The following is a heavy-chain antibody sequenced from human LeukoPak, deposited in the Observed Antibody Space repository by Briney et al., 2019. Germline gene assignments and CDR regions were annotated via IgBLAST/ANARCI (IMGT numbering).Heavy chain of an antibody. Sequence: GGSLRLSCAASGFSFSSYNMNWVRQAPGKGLEWVSSITSSSTYTFYADSVKGRFTISRDNARNSLYLQMNSLRAEDTAVYYCARGDYGEADPWGQGTLVTVSS. CDR2: ITSSSTYT. D-gene: IGHD4-17*01. J-gene: IGHJ5*02. CDR1: GFSFSSYN. V-gene: IGHV3-21*01. CDR3: ARGDYGEADP.